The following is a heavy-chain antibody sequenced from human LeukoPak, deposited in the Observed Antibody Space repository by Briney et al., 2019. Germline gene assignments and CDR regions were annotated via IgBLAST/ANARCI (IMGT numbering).Heavy chain of an antibody. D-gene: IGHD4-17*01. CDR1: GFAFSNYA. CDR2: ISGDGGST. Sequence: GGSLRLSCAASGFAFSNYAMNWVRQAPGKGLEWVAAISGDGGSTYYADSVKGRFTISRGNSKNTLYLQVNSLRAEDTAVYYCAKATVTRYYFDHWGQGTLVTVSS. CDR3: AKATVTRYYFDH. J-gene: IGHJ4*02. V-gene: IGHV3-23*01.